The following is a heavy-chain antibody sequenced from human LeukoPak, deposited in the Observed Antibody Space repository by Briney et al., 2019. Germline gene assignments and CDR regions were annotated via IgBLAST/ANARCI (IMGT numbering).Heavy chain of an antibody. V-gene: IGHV3-23*01. Sequence: GSLRLSCAASGFTFSSYGMSWVPQAPGKGLEWVSAISGSGGSTYYADSVKGRFTISRDNSKNTLYLQMNSLKTEDTAVYYCTAEDDSCGYYPWFFNLWGRGTLVTASS. CDR1: GFTFSSYG. CDR2: ISGSGGST. CDR3: TAEDDSCGYYPWFFNL. J-gene: IGHJ2*01. D-gene: IGHD3-22*01.